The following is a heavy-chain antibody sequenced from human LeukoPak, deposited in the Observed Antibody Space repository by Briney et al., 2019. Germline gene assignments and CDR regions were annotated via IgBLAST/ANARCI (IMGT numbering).Heavy chain of an antibody. Sequence: PSETLSLTCTVSGGSISSYYWSWIRQPPEKGLEWIGYIYYSGSTNYNPSLKSRVTISVKTSKNQFSLKLRSVTAADTAVYYCARAMSIAARLQTIFDYWGQGTLVTVSS. D-gene: IGHD6-6*01. V-gene: IGHV4-59*01. J-gene: IGHJ4*02. CDR1: GGSISSYY. CDR2: IYYSGST. CDR3: ARAMSIAARLQTIFDY.